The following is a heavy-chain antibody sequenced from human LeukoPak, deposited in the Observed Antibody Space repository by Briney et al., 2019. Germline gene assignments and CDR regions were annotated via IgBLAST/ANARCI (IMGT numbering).Heavy chain of an antibody. Sequence: SETLSLTCTVSGGSISSYYWSWIRQPPGKGLEWIGYIYYSESTNYNPSLKSRVTISVDTSKNQFSLKLSSVTAADTAVYYCATGDDAFDIWGQGTMVTVSS. CDR3: ATGDDAFDI. V-gene: IGHV4-59*01. CDR1: GGSISSYY. D-gene: IGHD3-10*01. CDR2: IYYSEST. J-gene: IGHJ3*02.